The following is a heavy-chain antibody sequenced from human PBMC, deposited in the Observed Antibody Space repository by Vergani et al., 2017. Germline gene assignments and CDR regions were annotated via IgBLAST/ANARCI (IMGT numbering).Heavy chain of an antibody. V-gene: IGHV3-21*01. Sequence: EVQLVESGGGLVKPGGSLRLSCAASGFTFSSYSMNWVRQAPGKGLEWVSSISSSSSYIYYADSVKGRFTISRDNAKNSLYLQMNSLRAEDTAVYYCARDASLYSSSVADYWGQGTLVTVSS. CDR3: ARDASLYSSSVADY. J-gene: IGHJ4*02. D-gene: IGHD6-6*01. CDR2: ISSSSSYI. CDR1: GFTFSSYS.